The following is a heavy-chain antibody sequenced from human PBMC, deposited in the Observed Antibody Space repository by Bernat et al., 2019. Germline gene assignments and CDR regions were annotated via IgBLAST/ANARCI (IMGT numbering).Heavy chain of an antibody. Sequence: EVQLLESGGGLVQPGGSLSLSCAASGFIFTNYAMSWVRQAPGKGLEWVSAISGSGSSAYYADSVKGRFTISRDNSKNTLYLQMNSLRAEDTAVYYCAKDFSYSSGSYFAFHIWGQGTMVTVSS. V-gene: IGHV3-23*01. CDR2: ISGSGSSA. CDR3: AKDFSYSSGSYFAFHI. J-gene: IGHJ3*02. CDR1: GFIFTNYA. D-gene: IGHD6-19*01.